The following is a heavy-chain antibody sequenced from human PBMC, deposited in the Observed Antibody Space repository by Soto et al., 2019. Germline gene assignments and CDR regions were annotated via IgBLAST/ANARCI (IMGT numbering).Heavy chain of an antibody. V-gene: IGHV4-59*01. CDR2: IYYNGNT. Sequence: QVQLQESGPGLVKPSETLSLTCTVSGGSISSDYWTWIRQPPGERLEWIGYIYYNGNTNYHSSLKSRVTISLDTSKNQFSLKLNSVTAADTDVYFCARLAYTSGFTFEYWGRGTLVTVSS. D-gene: IGHD5-18*01. CDR3: ARLAYTSGFTFEY. CDR1: GGSISSDY. J-gene: IGHJ4*02.